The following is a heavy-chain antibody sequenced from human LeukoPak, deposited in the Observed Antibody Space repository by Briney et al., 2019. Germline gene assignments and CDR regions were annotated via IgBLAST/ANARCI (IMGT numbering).Heavy chain of an antibody. CDR3: AKYMVATMFDY. V-gene: IGHV4-34*01. J-gene: IGHJ4*02. Sequence: SETLSLTCAVYGGSFSGYYWSWIRQPPGKGLEWIGEINHSGSTNYNPSLKSRVTISGDTSKNQFSLNLNSVTAADTAVYYCAKYMVATMFDYWGQGTLVTVSS. CDR1: GGSFSGYY. CDR2: INHSGST. D-gene: IGHD5-12*01.